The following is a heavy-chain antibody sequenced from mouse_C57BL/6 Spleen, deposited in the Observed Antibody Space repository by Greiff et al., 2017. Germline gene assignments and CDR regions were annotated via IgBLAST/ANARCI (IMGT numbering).Heavy chain of an antibody. J-gene: IGHJ2*01. Sequence: EVKLMESGGGLVKPGGSLKLSCAASGFTFSSYAMSWVRQTPEKRLEWVATISDGGSYTYYPDNVKGRFTISRDNAKNNLYLQMSHLKSEDTAMYYCARDDDGVLYWGQGTTLTVSS. CDR2: ISDGGSYT. CDR1: GFTFSSYA. D-gene: IGHD2-3*01. V-gene: IGHV5-4*01. CDR3: ARDDDGVLY.